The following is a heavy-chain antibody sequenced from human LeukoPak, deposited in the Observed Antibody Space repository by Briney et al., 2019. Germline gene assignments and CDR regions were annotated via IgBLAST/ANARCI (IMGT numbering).Heavy chain of an antibody. Sequence: GGSLRLSCAASGFTFSSYGMHWVRQAPGKGLEWVAFIRYDGSNKYYADSVKGRFTISRDNSKNTLYLQMNSLRAEDTAVYYCAKLPKQPSGNLLYYFDYWGQGTLVTVSS. CDR1: GFTFSSYG. CDR2: IRYDGSNK. CDR3: AKLPKQPSGNLLYYFDY. J-gene: IGHJ4*02. V-gene: IGHV3-30*02. D-gene: IGHD1-26*01.